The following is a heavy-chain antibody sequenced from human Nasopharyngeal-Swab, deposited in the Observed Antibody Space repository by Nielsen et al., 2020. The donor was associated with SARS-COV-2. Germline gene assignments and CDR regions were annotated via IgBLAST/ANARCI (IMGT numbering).Heavy chain of an antibody. J-gene: IGHJ4*02. CDR2: ISIDGSST. V-gene: IGHV3-74*01. CDR1: GFTFSSYW. D-gene: IGHD2-8*01. Sequence: GESLKISCAASGFTFSSYWMHWARQAPGKGLVWVSRISIDGSSTSYADSVKGRFTISRDNAKNTLYLQMNSLRAEDTAVYYCAKRDCSNAVCRYYFDYWGQGTLVTVSS. CDR3: AKRDCSNAVCRYYFDY.